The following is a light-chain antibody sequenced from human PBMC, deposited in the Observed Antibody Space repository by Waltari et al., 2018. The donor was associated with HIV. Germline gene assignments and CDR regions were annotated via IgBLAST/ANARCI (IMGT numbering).Light chain of an antibody. CDR2: AAS. CDR1: QSVSSTY. CDR3: QQYSSSFPVT. Sequence: EFVLTQSPVTLSLSQGERPTLSCRASQSVSSTYFGWYQQKPGQAPRLLIYAASSRATGIPDRFSGSGSGTDFTLTISRLEPEDFAVYYCQQYSSSFPVTFGGGTKVEIE. J-gene: IGKJ4*01. V-gene: IGKV3-20*01.